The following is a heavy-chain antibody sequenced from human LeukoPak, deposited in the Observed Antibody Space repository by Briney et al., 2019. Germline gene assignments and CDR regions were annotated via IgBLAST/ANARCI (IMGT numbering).Heavy chain of an antibody. CDR1: GYTLTELS. V-gene: IGHV1-24*01. D-gene: IGHD6-13*01. J-gene: IGHJ4*02. CDR3: ATSDSSWYYFDY. Sequence: ASVKVSCKVSGYTLTELSMHWVRQAPGKGLEWMGGFDPEDGETIYAQKFQGRVTMTEDTSTDTAYMELSSLRSEDTAVYYCATSDSSWYYFDYWGQGTLVTVSS. CDR2: FDPEDGET.